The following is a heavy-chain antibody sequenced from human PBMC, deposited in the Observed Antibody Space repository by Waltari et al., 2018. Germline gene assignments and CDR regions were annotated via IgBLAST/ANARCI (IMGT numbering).Heavy chain of an antibody. Sequence: EVQLVESGGGLVQPGGSLRRSCAASGSTFSSNSMNWVRQAPGKGLELVSYISSSSSTIYYADSVKGRFTISRDNAKNSLYLQMNSLRAEDTAVYYCARDLDSSGYSDYWGQGTLVTVSS. CDR1: GSTFSSNS. CDR3: ARDLDSSGYSDY. D-gene: IGHD3-22*01. V-gene: IGHV3-48*04. J-gene: IGHJ4*02. CDR2: ISSSSSTI.